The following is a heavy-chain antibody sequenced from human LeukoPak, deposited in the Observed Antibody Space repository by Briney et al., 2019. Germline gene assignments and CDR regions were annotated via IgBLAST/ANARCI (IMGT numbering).Heavy chain of an antibody. J-gene: IGHJ6*02. D-gene: IGHD4/OR15-4a*01. CDR2: IYYSGST. CDR3: ARGANFYYCGMDV. Sequence: SEALSLTCTVSGGSISSYYWSWIRQPPGKGLEWIGYIYYSGSTNYNPSLKSRVTISVDTSKNQFSLKLSSVTAADTAVYYCARGANFYYCGMDVWGQGTTVTVSS. V-gene: IGHV4-59*12. CDR1: GGSISSYY.